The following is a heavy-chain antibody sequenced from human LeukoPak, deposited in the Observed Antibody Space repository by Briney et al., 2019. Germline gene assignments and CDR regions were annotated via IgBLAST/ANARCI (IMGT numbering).Heavy chain of an antibody. J-gene: IGHJ4*02. CDR2: ISSSGSPI. Sequence: GGSLRLSCAASGFTFSSYEMNWVRQAPGKGLEWVSYISSSGSPIYYADSVEGRFTISRDNAKNSLYLQMNSLRAEDTAVYYCVLRGAVAAADFWGQGTLVTVSS. CDR1: GFTFSSYE. D-gene: IGHD6-19*01. V-gene: IGHV3-48*03. CDR3: VLRGAVAAADF.